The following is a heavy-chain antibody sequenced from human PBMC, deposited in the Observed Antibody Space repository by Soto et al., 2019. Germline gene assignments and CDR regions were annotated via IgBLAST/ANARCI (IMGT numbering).Heavy chain of an antibody. D-gene: IGHD1-26*01. CDR3: ARDPVGPGWFDP. Sequence: QVQLVQSGAEVKKPGASVKVSCKASGYTFINYGISWVRQAPGQGLEWMGWINTYNGNTNYAKKFQGRVTMTTDTSTSTAYMELRSLRSDDTAVYHCARDPVGPGWFDPWGQGTLVTVSS. V-gene: IGHV1-18*01. CDR1: GYTFINYG. J-gene: IGHJ5*02. CDR2: INTYNGNT.